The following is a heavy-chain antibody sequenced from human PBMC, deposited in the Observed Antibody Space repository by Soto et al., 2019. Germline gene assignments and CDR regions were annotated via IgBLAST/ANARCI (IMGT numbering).Heavy chain of an antibody. D-gene: IGHD3-22*01. CDR2: IWYDGSNK. V-gene: IGHV3-33*01. CDR3: ARDEINVNSNIDY. CDR1: GFTFSSYG. Sequence: QVQLVESGGGVVQPGRSLRLSCAASGFTFSSYGMHWVRQAPGKGLEWVAVIWYDGSNKYYADSVKGRFTISRDNSKNTLYLQMNSLRAEDTAVYSCARDEINVNSNIDYWGQGTLVTVSS. J-gene: IGHJ4*02.